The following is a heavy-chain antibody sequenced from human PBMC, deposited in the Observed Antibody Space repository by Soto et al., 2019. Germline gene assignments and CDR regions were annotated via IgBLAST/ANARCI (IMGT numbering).Heavy chain of an antibody. D-gene: IGHD2-15*01. J-gene: IGHJ4*02. CDR3: VKQAHGLDGVAFDY. Sequence: EVQLVESGGGLVQPGGSLRLSCSASGFIFSESTIYWVRQVPGKGLEAISAVSTSGRSTYYADSVKDRFTISRDNSQNTLFLQMGSLRPEDTAIYYCVKQAHGLDGVAFDYWGQGTQVTVAS. CDR2: VSTSGRST. CDR1: GFIFSEST. V-gene: IGHV3-64D*06.